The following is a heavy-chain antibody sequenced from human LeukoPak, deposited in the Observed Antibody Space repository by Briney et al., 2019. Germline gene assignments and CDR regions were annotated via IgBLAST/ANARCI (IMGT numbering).Heavy chain of an antibody. V-gene: IGHV4-31*03. J-gene: IGHJ2*01. D-gene: IGHD4-17*01. CDR3: ARDYGDYSWWYFDL. CDR1: GGSISSGGYY. Sequence: PSETLSLTCTVSGGSISSGGYYWSWIRQHPGKGLEWIGYIYYSGSTYYNPSLKSRVTISVDTSKNQFSLKLSSVTAADTAVYYCARDYGDYSWWYFDLWGRGTLVTVSS. CDR2: IYYSGST.